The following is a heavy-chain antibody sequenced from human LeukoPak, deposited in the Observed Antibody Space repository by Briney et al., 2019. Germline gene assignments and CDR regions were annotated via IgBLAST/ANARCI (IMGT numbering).Heavy chain of an antibody. CDR2: ITSGSTYI. V-gene: IGHV3-21*01. Sequence: GGSRRLSCAASGFTFSSYNMNWVRQAPGKGPEWVSSITSGSTYIFYADSVKGRFTISRDNAKNSLYLQMNSLRVEDTAVYYCARSINYDPDYWGQGTLVTVSS. D-gene: IGHD3-22*01. CDR1: GFTFSSYN. CDR3: ARSINYDPDY. J-gene: IGHJ4*02.